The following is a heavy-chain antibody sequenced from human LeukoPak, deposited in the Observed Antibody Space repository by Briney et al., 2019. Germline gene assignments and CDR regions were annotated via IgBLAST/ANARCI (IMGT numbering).Heavy chain of an antibody. Sequence: GASVKVSCKASGYTFTSYAMNWVRQAPGQGLEWMGWINTNTGNPTYAQGFTGRFVFSLDTSVSTAYLQISSLKAEDTAVYYCARDSFRIAAAVGVAGMDVWGQGTTVTVSS. CDR2: INTNTGNP. CDR1: GYTFTSYA. CDR3: ARDSFRIAAAVGVAGMDV. J-gene: IGHJ6*02. D-gene: IGHD6-13*01. V-gene: IGHV7-4-1*02.